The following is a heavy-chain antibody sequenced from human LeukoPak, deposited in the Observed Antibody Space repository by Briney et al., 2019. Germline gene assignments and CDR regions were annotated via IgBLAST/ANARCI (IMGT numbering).Heavy chain of an antibody. J-gene: IGHJ4*02. CDR3: ATGRDDDLLPF. CDR1: GYSITELS. Sequence: ASVKVSCKVSGYSITELSTPWVRQAHGKGLEWMGGFDPGSGESIYDQEFQDRVTMTKDTSTATTYMELRSMRSEDKALYYCATGRDDDLLPFWGQGTLVTVSS. V-gene: IGHV1-24*01. CDR2: FDPGSGES. D-gene: IGHD3-9*01.